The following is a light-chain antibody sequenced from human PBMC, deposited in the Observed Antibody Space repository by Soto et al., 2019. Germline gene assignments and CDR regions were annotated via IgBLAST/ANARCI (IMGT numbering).Light chain of an antibody. CDR1: SSDVGGYNY. J-gene: IGLJ2*01. CDR3: SSYTSSSTLDVV. CDR2: DVS. Sequence: QSALTQPASVSASPGQSITISCTGTSSDVGGYNYVSWYQQHPGKARKLMIYDVSNRPSGVSNRFSGSKSGNTASLTISGLQAEDEADYYCSSYTSSSTLDVVFGGGTNLTVL. V-gene: IGLV2-14*01.